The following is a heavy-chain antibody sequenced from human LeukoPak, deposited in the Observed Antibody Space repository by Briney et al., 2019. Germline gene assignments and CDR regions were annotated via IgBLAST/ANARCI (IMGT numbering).Heavy chain of an antibody. J-gene: IGHJ4*02. CDR2: INNSGST. V-gene: IGHV4-34*01. CDR3: ARGRYGPRLGN. D-gene: IGHD3-16*01. Sequence: SETLSLTCAVYGASFSDSYWSWIRQSPEKGLEWTGEINNSGSTSYNPSLNSRVIMSVDRSKNQFSLRLTSVTAADTAVYYCARGRYGPRLGNWGQGTLVTVSS. CDR1: GASFSDSY.